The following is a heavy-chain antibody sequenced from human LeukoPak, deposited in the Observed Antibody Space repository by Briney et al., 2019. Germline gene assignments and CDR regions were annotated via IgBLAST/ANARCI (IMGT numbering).Heavy chain of an antibody. Sequence: GGSLRLSCAASGFTFSSYGMHWVRQAPGKGLEWVAVISYDGSNKYYADSVKGRFTISRDNSKNTLYLQMNSLRAEDTAVYYCAKDATIAVAAPYGWFDPWGQGTLVTVSS. CDR1: GFTFSSYG. V-gene: IGHV3-30*18. J-gene: IGHJ5*02. CDR3: AKDATIAVAAPYGWFDP. CDR2: ISYDGSNK. D-gene: IGHD6-19*01.